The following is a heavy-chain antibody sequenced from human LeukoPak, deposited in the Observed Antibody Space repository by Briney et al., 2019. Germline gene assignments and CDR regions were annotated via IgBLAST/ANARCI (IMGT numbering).Heavy chain of an antibody. J-gene: IGHJ4*02. CDR2: MNPNSGNT. V-gene: IGHV1-8*02. Sequence: ASVKVSCKASGYTFTGYYMHWVRQAPGQGLEWMGWMNPNSGNTGYAQKFQGRVTMTRNTSISTAYMELSSLRSEDTAVYYCASGKGRVDYWGQGTLVTVSS. D-gene: IGHD3-10*01. CDR1: GYTFTGYY. CDR3: ASGKGRVDY.